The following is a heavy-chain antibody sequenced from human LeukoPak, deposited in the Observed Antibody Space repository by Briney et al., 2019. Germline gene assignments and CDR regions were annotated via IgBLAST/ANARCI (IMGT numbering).Heavy chain of an antibody. D-gene: IGHD4-23*01. V-gene: IGHV3-23*01. Sequence: GGSLRLSCAASGFTFSNYAMTWVRQAPGKGLEWVSAISGSGDTTYYADSVKGRFTISRDNSKNTLYLQMNSLRAEDTAVYYCAKALDYGGNPDAFDIWGQGTMVTVSS. CDR2: ISGSGDTT. J-gene: IGHJ3*02. CDR3: AKALDYGGNPDAFDI. CDR1: GFTFSNYA.